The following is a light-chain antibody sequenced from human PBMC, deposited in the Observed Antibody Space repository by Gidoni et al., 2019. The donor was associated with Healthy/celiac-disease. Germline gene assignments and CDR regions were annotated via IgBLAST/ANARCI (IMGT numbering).Light chain of an antibody. Sequence: DIVMTQSPDSLAVSLCERATINCKSSQSVLYSSNNKNYLAWYQQKPGQPPKLLIYWASTRESGVPDRFSGSGSGTDFTLTISSLQAEDVAVYYCQQYYSTSPLTFGGGTKVEIK. CDR2: WAS. V-gene: IGKV4-1*01. CDR3: QQYYSTSPLT. CDR1: QSVLYSSNNKNY. J-gene: IGKJ4*01.